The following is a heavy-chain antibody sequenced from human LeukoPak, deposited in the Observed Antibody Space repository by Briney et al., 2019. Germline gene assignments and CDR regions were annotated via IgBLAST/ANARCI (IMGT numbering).Heavy chain of an antibody. J-gene: IGHJ5*02. CDR3: ARWVKRWLQFWWFDP. D-gene: IGHD5-24*01. Sequence: SETLSLTCAVYGGSFRGYYWSWIRQPPGKGLEWIGEFNHSGSTNYNPSLKSRVTISVDTSKNQFSLKLSSVTAADTAVYYCARWVKRWLQFWWFDPWGQGTLVTVSS. CDR1: GGSFRGYY. CDR2: FNHSGST. V-gene: IGHV4-34*01.